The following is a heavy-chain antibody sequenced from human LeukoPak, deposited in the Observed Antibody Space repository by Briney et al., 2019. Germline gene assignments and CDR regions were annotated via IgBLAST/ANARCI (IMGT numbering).Heavy chain of an antibody. CDR1: GFTFSSYG. Sequence: GGSLRLSCAASGFTFSSYGMHWVRQAPGKGLEWVAVISYDGSNKYYADSVKGRFTISRDNSKNTLYLQMNSLRAEDTAVYYCAKEAYYYGSGSYFAYWGQGTLVTVSS. J-gene: IGHJ4*02. D-gene: IGHD3-10*01. CDR2: ISYDGSNK. V-gene: IGHV3-30*18. CDR3: AKEAYYYGSGSYFAY.